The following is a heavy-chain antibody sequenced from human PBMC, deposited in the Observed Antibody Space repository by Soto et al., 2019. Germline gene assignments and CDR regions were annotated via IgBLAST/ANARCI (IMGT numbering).Heavy chain of an antibody. V-gene: IGHV4-34*01. Sequence: QVQLQQWRAGLLKPSETLSLTCAVYGGSFSGYYWSWIRQTPGKGLEWIGEINHSGNTNYKSSLKSRLTVSVDTSKNQFSQNLRSVTAADTAVFYCARAMTVAGTRRFDSWGQGTLVTVSS. D-gene: IGHD6-19*01. CDR3: ARAMTVAGTRRFDS. J-gene: IGHJ5*01. CDR1: GGSFSGYY. CDR2: INHSGNT.